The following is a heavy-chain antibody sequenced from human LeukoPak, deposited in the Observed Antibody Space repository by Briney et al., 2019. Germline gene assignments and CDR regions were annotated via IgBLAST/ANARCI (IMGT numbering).Heavy chain of an antibody. CDR1: GYTFTNSA. D-gene: IGHD2-2*02. V-gene: IGHV7-4-1*02. Sequence: ASVKVSCKASGYTFTNSAMNWVRQAPGQGLEWMGWINTNTRNPTYAQGFTGRFVFSLDTSVSTAYLQISSLKAEDTAVYYCARVGLDYTNDYWGQGTLVTVSS. J-gene: IGHJ4*02. CDR2: INTNTRNP. CDR3: ARVGLDYTNDY.